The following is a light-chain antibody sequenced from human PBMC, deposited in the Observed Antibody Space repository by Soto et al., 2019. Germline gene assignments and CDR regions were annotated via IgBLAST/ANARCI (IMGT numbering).Light chain of an antibody. Sequence: EIVLIQSPATLSLSPGERATLSCRASQSISSYLAWCQQKPGQAPRLLIYDASNRATGIPARFSGSGSGTDFTLTISSLEPEDFAVYYCQQRSKWPLTFGGGTKVEIK. CDR1: QSISSY. CDR2: DAS. CDR3: QQRSKWPLT. V-gene: IGKV3-11*01. J-gene: IGKJ4*01.